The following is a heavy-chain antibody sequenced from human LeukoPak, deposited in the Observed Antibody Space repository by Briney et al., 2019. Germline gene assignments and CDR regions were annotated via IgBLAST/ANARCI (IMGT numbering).Heavy chain of an antibody. CDR3: ARDRPRYDFWSGYYTPDAFDI. V-gene: IGHV4-34*01. Sequence: SETLSLTCAVYGVSFSGYYWSWIRQPPGKGLEWIGEINHSGSTNYNPSLKSRVTISVDTSKNQFSLKLSSVTAADTAVYYCARDRPRYDFWSGYYTPDAFDIWGQGAMVTVSS. CDR2: INHSGST. CDR1: GVSFSGYY. D-gene: IGHD3-3*01. J-gene: IGHJ3*02.